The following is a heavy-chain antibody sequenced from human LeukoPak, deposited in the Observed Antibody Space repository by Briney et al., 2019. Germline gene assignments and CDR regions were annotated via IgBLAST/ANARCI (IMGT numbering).Heavy chain of an antibody. CDR2: ITWNSDST. CDR3: AKGNWGNPFDI. J-gene: IGHJ3*02. V-gene: IGHV3-9*01. CDR1: GFTFADYT. Sequence: GGSLRLSCAASGFTFADYTMHWVRQLPGRGLEWVSGITWNSDSTDYADSVKGRFTISRDNAKNSLYLEMNSLRADDTALYYCAKGNWGNPFDIWGQGTMVTVFS. D-gene: IGHD7-27*01.